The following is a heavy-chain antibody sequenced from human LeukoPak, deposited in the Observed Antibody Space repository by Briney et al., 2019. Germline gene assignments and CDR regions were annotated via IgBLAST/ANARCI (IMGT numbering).Heavy chain of an antibody. CDR1: GGSISSYY. Sequence: PSETLSLTCTVSGGSISSYYWSWIRQPPGKGLEWIGYIYYSGSTNYNPSLKSRVTISVDTSKNQFSLKLSSVTAADTAVYYCARRVVVVVAATLDGEAFDIWGQGTMVTVSS. J-gene: IGHJ3*02. V-gene: IGHV4-59*08. D-gene: IGHD2-15*01. CDR2: IYYSGST. CDR3: ARRVVVVVAATLDGEAFDI.